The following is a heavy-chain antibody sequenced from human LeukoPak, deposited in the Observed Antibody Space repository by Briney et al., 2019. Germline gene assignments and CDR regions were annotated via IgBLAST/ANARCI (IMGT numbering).Heavy chain of an antibody. CDR3: ARRYCSSTSCSNDAFDI. J-gene: IGHJ3*02. Sequence: KPGESLNLSCKGSGYTFTSYWIGWVRQMPGKGLEWMGIIYPGDSDTIYSPSFQGQVTLSADKSISTAYLQWSSLKASDTAMYYCARRYCSSTSCSNDAFDIWGQGTMVTVSS. CDR1: GYTFTSYW. V-gene: IGHV5-51*03. CDR2: IYPGDSDT. D-gene: IGHD2-2*01.